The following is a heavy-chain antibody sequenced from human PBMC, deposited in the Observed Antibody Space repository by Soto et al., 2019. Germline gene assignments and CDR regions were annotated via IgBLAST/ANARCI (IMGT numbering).Heavy chain of an antibody. D-gene: IGHD5-18*01. J-gene: IGHJ5*02. CDR3: AKDSGYNYGYFRWFDP. CDR2: IFYSGCT. V-gene: IGHV4-59*01. Sequence: PSETLSLTCAVSGCSISNYYWSWIRQPPGRGLEWIGHIFYSGCTNYNPALKSRVTISVDTSKSQFSLKLSSVTAADTAVYYCAKDSGYNYGYFRWFDPWGQGTLVTVSS. CDR1: GCSISNYY.